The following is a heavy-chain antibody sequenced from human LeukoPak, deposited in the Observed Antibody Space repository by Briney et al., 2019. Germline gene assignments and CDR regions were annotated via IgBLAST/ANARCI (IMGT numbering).Heavy chain of an antibody. CDR2: ISSRSTTI. Sequence: GGSPRLSCAASGFTFSNYSINWVRQAPGKGLEWVSYISSRSTTIYYADSVKGRFTISRDNAKNSLYLQMNSLRAEDTAVYYCATMIFGMVIPLDYWGQGSLVTVSS. D-gene: IGHD3/OR15-3a*01. V-gene: IGHV3-48*01. CDR3: ATMIFGMVIPLDY. CDR1: GFTFSNYS. J-gene: IGHJ4*02.